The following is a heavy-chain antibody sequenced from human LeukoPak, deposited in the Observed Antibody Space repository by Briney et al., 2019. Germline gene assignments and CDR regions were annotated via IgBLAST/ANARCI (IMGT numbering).Heavy chain of an antibody. V-gene: IGHV4-4*07. CDR2: IYTSGST. CDR3: ARDYDFWSGYPY. D-gene: IGHD3-3*01. J-gene: IGHJ4*02. CDR1: GGSLSSYY. Sequence: SETLSLTCTVSGGSLSSYYWSWIRQPAGKGLEWIGRIYTSGSTNYNPSLKSRVNMSVDTSKNQFSLKLSSVTAADTAVYYCARDYDFWSGYPYWGQGTLVTVSS.